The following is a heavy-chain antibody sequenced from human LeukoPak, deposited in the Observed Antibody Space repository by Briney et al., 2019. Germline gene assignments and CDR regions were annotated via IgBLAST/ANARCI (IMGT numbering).Heavy chain of an antibody. J-gene: IGHJ4*02. Sequence: SETLSLTCTVSGGSISSYYWSWIRQPAGKGLEWIGRIYTSGSTNYNPSLKSRVTISVDTSKNQFSLKLSSVTAADTAVYYCAREGSAMATPLPDWGQGTLVTVSS. CDR3: AREGSAMATPLPD. V-gene: IGHV4-4*07. CDR2: IYTSGST. CDR1: GGSISSYY. D-gene: IGHD5-24*01.